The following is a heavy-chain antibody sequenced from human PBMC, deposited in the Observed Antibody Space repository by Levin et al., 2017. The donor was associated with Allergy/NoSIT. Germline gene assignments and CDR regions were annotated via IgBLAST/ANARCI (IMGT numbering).Heavy chain of an antibody. CDR2: ISYSGST. J-gene: IGHJ4*02. CDR1: GGSVRSSSYY. Sequence: SQTLSLTCTVSGGSVRSSSYYWSWIRQPPGKGLYWIGYISYSGSTNYNPSLQSRVTISMDTSKNQFSLKLSSVTAADTAVYYCARSHDGTGYFNWGQGTLVTVSS. CDR3: ARSHDGTGYFN. V-gene: IGHV4-61*01. D-gene: IGHD3-22*01.